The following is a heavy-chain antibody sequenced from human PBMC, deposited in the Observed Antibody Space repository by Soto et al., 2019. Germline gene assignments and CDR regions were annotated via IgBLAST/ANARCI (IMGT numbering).Heavy chain of an antibody. CDR2: IYGDDDK. Sequence: QITLKESGPSLVKPTQTLTLTCTFSGFSLTTSGVAVGWIRPPPGKPLEWLALIYGDDDKRYSTSLKSRPAISRATSENQVVLTMTDMDPVDTATYYCAHSKFRYYVGAFVIWGQGTMVTVSS. J-gene: IGHJ3*02. CDR3: AHSKFRYYVGAFVI. CDR1: GFSLTTSGVA. V-gene: IGHV2-5*02. D-gene: IGHD3-10*02.